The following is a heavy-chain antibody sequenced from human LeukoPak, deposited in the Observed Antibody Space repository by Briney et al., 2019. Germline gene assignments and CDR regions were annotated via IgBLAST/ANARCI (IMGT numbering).Heavy chain of an antibody. CDR2: ISSSGSTI. CDR3: AELGITMIGGV. D-gene: IGHD3-10*02. Sequence: GGSLRLSCAASGFTFSSYEMNWVRQAPGKGLEWVSYISSSGSTIYYADSVRGRFTISRDNAKNSLHLQMNSLRAEDTAVYYCAELGITMIGGVWGKGTTVTISS. V-gene: IGHV3-48*03. CDR1: GFTFSSYE. J-gene: IGHJ6*04.